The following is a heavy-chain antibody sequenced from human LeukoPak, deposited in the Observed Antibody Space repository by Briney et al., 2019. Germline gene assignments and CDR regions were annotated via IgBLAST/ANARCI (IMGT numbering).Heavy chain of an antibody. D-gene: IGHD3-22*01. CDR3: ATVTYYYDSSGYKGFDY. Sequence: ASVKVSCKVSGYTLTELSMHWVRQAPGKGLERMGGFDPEDGETIYAQKFQGRVTMTEDTSTDTAYMELSSLRSEDTAVYYCATVTYYYDSSGYKGFDYWGQGTLVTVSS. J-gene: IGHJ4*02. CDR1: GYTLTELS. CDR2: FDPEDGET. V-gene: IGHV1-24*01.